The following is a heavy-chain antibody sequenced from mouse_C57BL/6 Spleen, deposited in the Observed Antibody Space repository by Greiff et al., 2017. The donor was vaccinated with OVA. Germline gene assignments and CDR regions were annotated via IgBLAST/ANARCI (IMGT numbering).Heavy chain of an antibody. J-gene: IGHJ3*01. CDR2: IDPETGGT. Sequence: QVQLKESGAELVRPGASVTLSCKASGYTFTDYEMHWVKQTPVHGLEWIGAIDPETGGTAYNQKFKGKAILTADKSSSTAYMELRSLTSEDSAVYYCTRREGYGNYDWFAYWGQGTLVTVSA. CDR3: TRREGYGNYDWFAY. V-gene: IGHV1-15*01. CDR1: GYTFTDYE. D-gene: IGHD2-1*01.